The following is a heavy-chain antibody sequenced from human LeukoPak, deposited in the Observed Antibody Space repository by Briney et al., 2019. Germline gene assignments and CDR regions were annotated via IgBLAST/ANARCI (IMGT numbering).Heavy chain of an antibody. CDR1: GDSISGYY. Sequence: PSETLSLACTVSGDSISGYYWSWIRQPPGKGLEWIGYIYYSGITNYNPSLKSRVTISVDTSKNQFSLKLSSVTAADTAVYYCARRDYDILTGYKLYNWFDPWGQGTLVTVSS. D-gene: IGHD3-9*01. CDR3: ARRDYDILTGYKLYNWFDP. CDR2: IYYSGIT. V-gene: IGHV4-59*08. J-gene: IGHJ5*02.